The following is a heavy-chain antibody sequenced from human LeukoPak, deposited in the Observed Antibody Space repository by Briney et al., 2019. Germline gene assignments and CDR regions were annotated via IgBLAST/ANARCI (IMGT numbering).Heavy chain of an antibody. Sequence: SETLSLTCAVYGDSFSGYYWSWIRQPPGKGLEWIAEINHRGTTHYNPSLKSRVNISADTSKNQFSLHLDSVTAADTAVYYCAKGGPEASAGLSWFDPWGQGTLVTVSS. J-gene: IGHJ5*02. V-gene: IGHV4-34*01. CDR2: INHRGTT. CDR1: GDSFSGYY. CDR3: AKGGPEASAGLSWFDP. D-gene: IGHD1-14*01.